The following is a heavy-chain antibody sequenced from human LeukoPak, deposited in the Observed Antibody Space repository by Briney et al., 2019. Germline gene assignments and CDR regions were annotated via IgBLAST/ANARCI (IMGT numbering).Heavy chain of an antibody. J-gene: IGHJ4*02. CDR3: ARDLSDYGSGSYYNLGFGY. D-gene: IGHD3-10*01. CDR2: IYYSGST. CDR1: GGSISSYY. Sequence: SETLSLTCTVSGGSISSYYWSWIRQPPGKGLEWIGYIYYSGSTDYNPSLKSRVTISVDTSKNQFSLKLSSVTAADTAVYYCARDLSDYGSGSYYNLGFGYWGQGTLVTVSS. V-gene: IGHV4-59*01.